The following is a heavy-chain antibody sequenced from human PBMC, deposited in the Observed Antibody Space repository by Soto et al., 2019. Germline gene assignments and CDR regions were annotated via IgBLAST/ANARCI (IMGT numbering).Heavy chain of an antibody. J-gene: IGHJ3*02. Sequence: SETLSLTCTVSGGSISSSYWSWIRQPPGKGLEWIGYIYYSGSTNYNPSLKSRVTISVDTSKNQFSLKLSSVTAADTAVYYCARGRGGWFINQLLNAFDICGQGTMVTVSS. CDR1: GGSISSSY. V-gene: IGHV4-59*01. D-gene: IGHD2-2*01. CDR3: ARGRGGWFINQLLNAFDI. CDR2: IYYSGST.